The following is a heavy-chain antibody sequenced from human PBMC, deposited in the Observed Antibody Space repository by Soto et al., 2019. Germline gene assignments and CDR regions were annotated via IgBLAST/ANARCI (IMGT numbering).Heavy chain of an antibody. CDR1: GYSFTSYW. D-gene: IGHD3-3*01. Sequence: PGESLKISCKGSGYSFTSYWIGWVRQMPGKGLEWMGIIYPGDSDTRYSPSFQGQVTISADKSISTAYLQWSSLKASDTAMYYCATLSTIFGVVNSRSFDYWGQGTLVTVSS. CDR3: ATLSTIFGVVNSRSFDY. CDR2: IYPGDSDT. J-gene: IGHJ4*02. V-gene: IGHV5-51*01.